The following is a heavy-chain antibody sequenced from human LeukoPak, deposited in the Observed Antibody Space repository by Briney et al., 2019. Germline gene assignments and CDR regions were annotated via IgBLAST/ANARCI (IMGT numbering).Heavy chain of an antibody. CDR2: INHSGST. CDR1: GGSFSGYY. Sequence: SETLSLTCAVYGGSFSGYYWSWIRQPPGKGLEWIGEINHSGSTNYNPSLKSRVTISVDTSKNQFSLKLSSVTAADTAVYYCARGARPPTYWGQGTLVTVSS. J-gene: IGHJ4*02. CDR3: ARGARPPTY. D-gene: IGHD6-6*01. V-gene: IGHV4-34*01.